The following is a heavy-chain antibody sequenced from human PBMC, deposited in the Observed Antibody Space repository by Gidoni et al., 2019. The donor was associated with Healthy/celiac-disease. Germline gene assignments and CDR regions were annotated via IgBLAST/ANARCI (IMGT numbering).Heavy chain of an antibody. D-gene: IGHD2-2*01. CDR1: GFTFSSYS. CDR2: ISSSSSYI. J-gene: IGHJ3*02. V-gene: IGHV3-21*01. Sequence: EVQLVESGGGLVKPGGSLRLSRAASGFTFSSYSMNWVRQAPGKGLEWVSSISSSSSYIYYADSVKGRFTISRDNAKNSLYLQMNSLRAEDTAVYYCARTPRAPAARSDAFDIWGQGTMVTVFS. CDR3: ARTPRAPAARSDAFDI.